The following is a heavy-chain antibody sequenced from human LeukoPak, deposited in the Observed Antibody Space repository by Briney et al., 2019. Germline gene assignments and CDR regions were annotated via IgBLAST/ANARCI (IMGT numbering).Heavy chain of an antibody. J-gene: IGHJ4*02. CDR1: RFTFSSYG. CDR3: ARSGINFGSSGQKLDY. Sequence: GGSLRLSCAASRFTFSSYGMHWVRQAPGKGLQWVAAISYDGSNKHYADSVKGRFTISRDNSKNTLYMQMNSLRAEDTAVYYCARSGINFGSSGQKLDYWGQGTLVTVSS. V-gene: IGHV3-30*03. CDR2: ISYDGSNK. D-gene: IGHD3-22*01.